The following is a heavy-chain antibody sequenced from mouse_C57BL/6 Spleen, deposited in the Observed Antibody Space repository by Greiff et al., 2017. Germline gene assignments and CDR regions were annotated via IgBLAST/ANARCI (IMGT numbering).Heavy chain of an antibody. CDR3: AREGGIYYGNSPWFAY. CDR1: GFNIKDYY. J-gene: IGHJ3*01. Sequence: VQLQQSGAELVKPGASVKLSCTASGFNIKDYYMHWVKQRTEQGLEWIGRIDPEDGEPKYAPKFQGKATITADTSSNTAYLQLSSLTSEDTAVYYCAREGGIYYGNSPWFAYWGQGTLVTVSA. V-gene: IGHV14-2*01. D-gene: IGHD2-1*01. CDR2: IDPEDGEP.